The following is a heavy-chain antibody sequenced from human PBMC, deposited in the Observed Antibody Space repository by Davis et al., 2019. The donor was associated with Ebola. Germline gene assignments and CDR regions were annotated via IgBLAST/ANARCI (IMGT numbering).Heavy chain of an antibody. CDR1: GYTFTSYG. J-gene: IGHJ6*02. D-gene: IGHD6-13*01. CDR3: AREDIAAADYYYGMDV. CDR2: ISAYNGNT. Sequence: ASVKVSCKASGYTFTSYGISWVRQAPGQGLERMGWISAYNGNTNYAQKLQGRVTMTTDTSTSTAYMELRSLRSDDTAVYYCAREDIAAADYYYGMDVWGQGTTVTVSS. V-gene: IGHV1-18*01.